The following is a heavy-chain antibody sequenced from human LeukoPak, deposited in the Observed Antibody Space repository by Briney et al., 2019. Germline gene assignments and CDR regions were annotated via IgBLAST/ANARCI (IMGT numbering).Heavy chain of an antibody. D-gene: IGHD6-13*01. V-gene: IGHV4-59*01. Sequence: SESLSLTCTVSGDSTSNFYWNWIRQSPGKGLEWIGNIHYSGSSVYNPSLKSRVTISVDTSKNQFSLKLSSVTAADTAVYYCARVLPTRKAAATNWFDPWGQGTLVTVSS. CDR3: ARVLPTRKAAATNWFDP. CDR2: IHYSGSS. J-gene: IGHJ5*02. CDR1: GDSTSNFY.